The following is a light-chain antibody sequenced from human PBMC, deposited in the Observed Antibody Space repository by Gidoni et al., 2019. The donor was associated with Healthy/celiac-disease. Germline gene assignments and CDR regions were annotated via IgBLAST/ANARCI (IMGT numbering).Light chain of an antibody. CDR1: QGISSY. CDR2: AAS. J-gene: IGKJ2*02. V-gene: IGKV1-9*01. Sequence: DIQLTQSPSFLSASVVDRVTITCRASQGISSYLAWYQQKPGKAPKLLIYAASTLQSGVPSRFSGSGSGTEFTLTISSLQPEDFATYYCQQFGTFGQGTKLEIK. CDR3: QQFGT.